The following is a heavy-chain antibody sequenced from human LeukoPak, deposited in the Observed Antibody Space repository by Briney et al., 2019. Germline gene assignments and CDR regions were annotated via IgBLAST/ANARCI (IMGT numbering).Heavy chain of an antibody. CDR2: IYYSGST. V-gene: IGHV4-59*01. D-gene: IGHD4-23*01. J-gene: IGHJ4*02. CDR1: GVSINKYY. Sequence: KTSETLSLTCTLSGVSINKYYWSWIRQPPGKGLEWIGDIYYSGSTDHNPSLKSRVTISVDTSKRQFSLKMTSMTSADTAVYYCARDEGDSATVVTPGDYWGQGTLVTVSS. CDR3: ARDEGDSATVVTPGDY.